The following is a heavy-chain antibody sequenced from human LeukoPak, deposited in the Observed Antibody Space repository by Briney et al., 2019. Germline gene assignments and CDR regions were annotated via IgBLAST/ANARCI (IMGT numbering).Heavy chain of an antibody. Sequence: ASVKVSFKASGYTFTSYGISGVRQAPGQGLEWMGWISGYNGNTNYAQKLQGRVTMTTDTSTSTAYMELRSLRSDDTAVYYCARDVPAYRWLQGQNWFDPWGQGTLVTVSS. J-gene: IGHJ5*02. V-gene: IGHV1-18*01. CDR1: GYTFTSYG. D-gene: IGHD5-24*01. CDR2: ISGYNGNT. CDR3: ARDVPAYRWLQGQNWFDP.